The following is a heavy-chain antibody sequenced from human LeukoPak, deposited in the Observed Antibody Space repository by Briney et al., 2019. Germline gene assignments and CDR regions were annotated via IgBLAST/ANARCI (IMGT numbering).Heavy chain of an antibody. J-gene: IGHJ5*02. CDR3: ARIAAAVPDQ. Sequence: GGSLRLSCAASGFTFSSYGMHWVRQAPGKGLEWVAVISYDGSNKYYADSVKGRFTISRDNGNNSLYLLMSSLRAEDSGVYYCARIAAAVPDQWGPGSLVTVSS. D-gene: IGHD6-13*01. V-gene: IGHV3-30*03. CDR1: GFTFSSYG. CDR2: ISYDGSNK.